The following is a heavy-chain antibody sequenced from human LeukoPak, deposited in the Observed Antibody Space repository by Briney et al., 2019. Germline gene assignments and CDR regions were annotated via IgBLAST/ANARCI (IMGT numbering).Heavy chain of an antibody. CDR1: GGSISSYY. Sequence: SETLSLTCTVSGGSISSYYWSWIRQPAGKGLEWIGYIYYSGSTNYNPSLKSRVTISVDTSKNQFSLKLSSVTAADTAVYYCARARDDSSGYYFLYYYYYMDVWGKGTTVTVSS. CDR2: IYYSGST. J-gene: IGHJ6*03. CDR3: ARARDDSSGYYFLYYYYYMDV. D-gene: IGHD3-22*01. V-gene: IGHV4-59*01.